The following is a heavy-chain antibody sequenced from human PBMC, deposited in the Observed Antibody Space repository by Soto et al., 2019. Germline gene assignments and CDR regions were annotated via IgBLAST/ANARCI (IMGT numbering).Heavy chain of an antibody. D-gene: IGHD3-3*01. V-gene: IGHV1-8*01. CDR1: GYTFTSYD. J-gene: IGHJ6*02. Sequence: ASVKVSCKASGYTFTSYDINWVRQATGQGLEWMGWMNPNSGNTGYAQKFQGRVTMTRNTSISTAYMELSSLRSEDTAVYYCARLYYDFWSGYYYYYGMDVWGQGTTVTVSS. CDR3: ARLYYDFWSGYYYYYGMDV. CDR2: MNPNSGNT.